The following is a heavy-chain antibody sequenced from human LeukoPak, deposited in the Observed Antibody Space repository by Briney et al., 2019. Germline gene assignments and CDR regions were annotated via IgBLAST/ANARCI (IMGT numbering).Heavy chain of an antibody. V-gene: IGHV3-74*01. J-gene: IGHJ4*02. CDR3: VGGYDPHY. D-gene: IGHD2-15*01. CDR1: GSTFSNFW. Sequence: GGSLRLSYAASGSTFSNFWMHWVRQAPGKGLVWVSRINSDGSDTSYADSVKGRLTISRDNAKNTLYLQMNSLRAEDTAIYYCVGGYDPHYWGQGTLVTVSS. CDR2: INSDGSDT.